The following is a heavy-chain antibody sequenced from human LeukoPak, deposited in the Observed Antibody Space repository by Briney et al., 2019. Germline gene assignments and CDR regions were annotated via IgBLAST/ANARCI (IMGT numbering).Heavy chain of an antibody. Sequence: GGSLRLSCAASGFTFSSYWMYWVRQAPGKGLEWVANIKKDGSDKYYVDSVKGRFTISRDNSKNSLYLQMNSLRAEDTAVYYCAAGYSYGYFPDYWGQGTLVTVSS. V-gene: IGHV3-7*01. CDR2: IKKDGSDK. J-gene: IGHJ4*02. D-gene: IGHD5-18*01. CDR1: GFTFSSYW. CDR3: AAGYSYGYFPDY.